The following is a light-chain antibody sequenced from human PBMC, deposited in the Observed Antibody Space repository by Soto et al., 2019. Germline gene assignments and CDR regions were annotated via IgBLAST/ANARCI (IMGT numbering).Light chain of an antibody. CDR3: QHYNDYSWT. CDR2: KRS. CDR1: QSISIW. Sequence: DIHMTQSPSTLSASVGDRVTITYRASQSISIWLAWYQQKPGKAPNLLIYKRSSLESGVPSRFSGSGSGTEFTLTISSLQPDHFATYYCQHYNDYSWTFGQGTKVEIK. V-gene: IGKV1-5*03. J-gene: IGKJ1*01.